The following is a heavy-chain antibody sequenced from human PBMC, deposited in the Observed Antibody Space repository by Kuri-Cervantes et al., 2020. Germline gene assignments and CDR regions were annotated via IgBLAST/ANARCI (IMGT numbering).Heavy chain of an antibody. CDR3: ARDWMGSSLDAFDI. V-gene: IGHV3-74*01. J-gene: IGHJ3*02. D-gene: IGHD6-6*01. CDR1: GFTFSSYW. Sequence: GESLKISCAASGFTFSSYWMHWVRQAPGKGLVWVSRINSDGSSTSYADSVKGRFTISRDNAKNSLYLQMNSLRAEDTAVYYCARDWMGSSLDAFDIWGQGTMVTVSS. CDR2: INSDGSST.